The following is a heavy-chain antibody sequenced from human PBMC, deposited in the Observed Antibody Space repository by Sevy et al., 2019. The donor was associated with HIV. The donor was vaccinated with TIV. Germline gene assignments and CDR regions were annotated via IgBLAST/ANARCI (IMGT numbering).Heavy chain of an antibody. V-gene: IGHV3-7*01. J-gene: IGHJ4*02. D-gene: IGHD3-16*01. CDR1: GFTFSSYW. CDR2: IKQDGSEK. Sequence: GGSLRLSCAASGFTFSSYWMSWVRQAPGKGLEWVANIKQDGSEKYYVDSVKGRFTISRDNAKNSLYLQMNSLRAEDTAVFYCARDLGPHHFDYWGQGTLVTVSS. CDR3: ARDLGPHHFDY.